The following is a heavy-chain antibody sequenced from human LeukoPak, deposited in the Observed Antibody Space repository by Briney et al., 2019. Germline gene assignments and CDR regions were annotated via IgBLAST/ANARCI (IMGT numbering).Heavy chain of an antibody. J-gene: IGHJ4*02. CDR1: GFTFSSYA. V-gene: IGHV3-30*04. Sequence: GGSLRLSCAASGFTFSSYAMHWVRQAPGKGLEWVAVISYDGSNKYYADSVKGRFTISRDNSKNTLYLQMNSLRVEDTAVYYCASEGSSSSWPYFDYWGQGTLVTVSS. D-gene: IGHD6-13*01. CDR3: ASEGSSSSWPYFDY. CDR2: ISYDGSNK.